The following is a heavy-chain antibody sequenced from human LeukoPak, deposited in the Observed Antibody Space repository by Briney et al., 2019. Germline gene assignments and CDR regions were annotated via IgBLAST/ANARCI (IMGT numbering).Heavy chain of an antibody. J-gene: IGHJ4*02. V-gene: IGHV3-30*18. CDR2: ISYDGSNK. Sequence: PGGSLRLSCAASGFTFSSYAMSWVRQAPGKGLEWVAVISYDGSNKYYADSVKGRFTISRDNSKNTLYLQMNSLRAEDTAVYYCAKGDYGDYYFDYWGQGTLVTVSS. CDR3: AKGDYGDYYFDY. CDR1: GFTFSSYA. D-gene: IGHD4-17*01.